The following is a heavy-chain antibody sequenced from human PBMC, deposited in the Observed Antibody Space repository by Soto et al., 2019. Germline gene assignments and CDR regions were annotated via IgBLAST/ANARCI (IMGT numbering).Heavy chain of an antibody. CDR3: ARVSRRQRYIDY. CDR2: IYYSGST. CDR1: GGSISSGDYY. J-gene: IGHJ4*02. Sequence: SETLSLTCTVSGGSISSGDYYWSWIRQPPGKGLEWIGYIYYSGSTYYNPSLKSRVTISVDTSKNQFSLKLSSVTAADTAVYYCARVSRRQRYIDYWGQGTLVTVSS. D-gene: IGHD4-17*01. V-gene: IGHV4-30-4*01.